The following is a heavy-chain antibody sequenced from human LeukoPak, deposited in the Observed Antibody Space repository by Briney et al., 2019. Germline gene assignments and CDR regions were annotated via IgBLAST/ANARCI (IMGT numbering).Heavy chain of an antibody. V-gene: IGHV4-34*01. CDR2: INHSGST. CDR1: GGSFSGYY. CDR3: ARAPARLWYYYYGMDV. Sequence: SETLSLTCAVYGGSFSGYYWSWIRQPPGKGLEWIGEINHSGSTNYNPSLKSRVTISVDTSKDQFSLKLSSVTAADTAVYYCARAPARLWYYYYGMDVWGQGTTVTVSS. D-gene: IGHD2-15*01. J-gene: IGHJ6*02.